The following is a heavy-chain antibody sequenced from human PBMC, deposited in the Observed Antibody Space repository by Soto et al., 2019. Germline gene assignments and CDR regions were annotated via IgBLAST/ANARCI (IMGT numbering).Heavy chain of an antibody. D-gene: IGHD3-10*01. V-gene: IGHV3-7*05. CDR2: IKTDGSEK. J-gene: IGHJ4*02. CDR3: ASSMGRGGNDY. Sequence: EVQLVESGGGLVQPGGSLRLSCVASGFTFSDYWMSWVRQAPGKGLECVANIKTDGSEKYYVDPVKGRFTISRDNAKNSLYLQMHSLRAEDTAVYYCASSMGRGGNDYWGQGTLVAVSS. CDR1: GFTFSDYW.